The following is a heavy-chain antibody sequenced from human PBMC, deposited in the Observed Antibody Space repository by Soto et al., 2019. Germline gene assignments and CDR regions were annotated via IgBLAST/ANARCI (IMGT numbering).Heavy chain of an antibody. Sequence: SSVKVSCRASGGTFSSYAIRWVRQAPGQGLEWMGGIIPIFGTANYAQKFQGRVTITADESTSTAYMELSSLRSEETAVYYCARDESSSSSWPHWGQGTLDTVTS. CDR1: GGTFSSYA. CDR2: IIPIFGTA. J-gene: IGHJ4*02. V-gene: IGHV1-69*13. CDR3: ARDESSSSSWPH. D-gene: IGHD6-13*01.